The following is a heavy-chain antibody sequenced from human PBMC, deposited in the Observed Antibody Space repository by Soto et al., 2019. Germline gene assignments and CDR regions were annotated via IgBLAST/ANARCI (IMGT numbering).Heavy chain of an antibody. CDR2: IKSKTDGGTT. CDR1: GFTSSNAW. D-gene: IGHD3-22*01. Sequence: GGSLRLSCAASGFTSSNAWMNWVRQAPGKGLEWVGRIKSKTDGGTTDYAAPVKGRFTTSRDDSKNTLYLQMNSLKTEDTAVYYCTTGYYYDSSGYYYVSWRDYWGQGTLVTVSS. CDR3: TTGYYYDSSGYYYVSWRDY. J-gene: IGHJ4*02. V-gene: IGHV3-15*07.